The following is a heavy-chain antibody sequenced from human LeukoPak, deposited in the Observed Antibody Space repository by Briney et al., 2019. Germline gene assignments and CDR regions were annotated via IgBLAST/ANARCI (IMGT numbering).Heavy chain of an antibody. D-gene: IGHD4-17*01. CDR2: IRYDGSIK. J-gene: IGHJ4*02. Sequence: GGSLRLSCAAPGFTFSSYGMHWVRQAPGKGLEWVAFIRYDGSIKYYADSVKGRFTISRDNSKNTLYLQMNSLRAEDTAVYYCAKGLRGYFDYWGQGTLVTVSS. CDR3: AKGLRGYFDY. V-gene: IGHV3-30*02. CDR1: GFTFSSYG.